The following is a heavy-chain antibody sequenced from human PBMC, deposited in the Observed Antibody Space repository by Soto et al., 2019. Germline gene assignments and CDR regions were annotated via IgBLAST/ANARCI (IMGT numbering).Heavy chain of an antibody. D-gene: IGHD1-7*01. V-gene: IGHV3-15*07. CDR1: VFTFSNAW. CDR3: TTGLRTGTTSRPFDY. CDR2: IKSKTDGGTT. J-gene: IGHJ4*02. Sequence: GGSLRLSCAASVFTFSNAWMNWVRQAPGKGLEWVGRIKSKTDGGTTDYAAPVKGRFTISRDDSKNTLYLQMNSLKTEDTAVYYCTTGLRTGTTSRPFDYWGQGTLVTVSS.